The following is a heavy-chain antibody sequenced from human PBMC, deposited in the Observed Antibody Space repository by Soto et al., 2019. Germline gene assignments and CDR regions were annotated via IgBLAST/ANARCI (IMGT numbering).Heavy chain of an antibody. D-gene: IGHD2-15*01. V-gene: IGHV3-33*01. J-gene: IGHJ4*02. CDR1: GFTFSSYG. CDR2: IWYDGSNK. Sequence: GGSLRLSCAASGFTFSSYGMHWVRQAPGKGLEWVAVIWYDGSNKYYADSVKGRFTISRDNSKNTLYLQMNSLRAEDTAVYYCARDGGCSGGSCYSEIDYWGQGTLVTVSS. CDR3: ARDGGCSGGSCYSEIDY.